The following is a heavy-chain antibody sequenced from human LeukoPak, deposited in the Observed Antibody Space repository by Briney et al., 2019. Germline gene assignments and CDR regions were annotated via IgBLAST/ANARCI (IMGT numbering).Heavy chain of an antibody. Sequence: PGGSLGLSCAASGFTFSSNYMSWVRQAPGKGLEWVSVFYSGGSTYYADSVKGRFTISRDNSKNTLYLQMNSLRAEDTAVYYCARENIGYPDAFDIWGQGTMVTVSS. D-gene: IGHD5-18*01. CDR2: FYSGGST. CDR3: ARENIGYPDAFDI. V-gene: IGHV3-66*01. J-gene: IGHJ3*02. CDR1: GFTFSSNY.